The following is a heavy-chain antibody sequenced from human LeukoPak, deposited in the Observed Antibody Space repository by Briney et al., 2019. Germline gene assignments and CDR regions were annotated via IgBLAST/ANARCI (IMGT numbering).Heavy chain of an antibody. CDR3: ATSTVTSRWVYFDF. D-gene: IGHD4-17*01. V-gene: IGHV1-69*01. CDR2: IIPRFGTS. Sequence: SVKVSCKASGGTFNSYAITWVRQAPGQGLEWMGGIIPRFGTSNYAQEFQGRVTMTADESTSTGYMELSSLRFEDTAVYYCATSTVTSRWVYFDFWGQGTLVTVSS. CDR1: GGTFNSYA. J-gene: IGHJ4*02.